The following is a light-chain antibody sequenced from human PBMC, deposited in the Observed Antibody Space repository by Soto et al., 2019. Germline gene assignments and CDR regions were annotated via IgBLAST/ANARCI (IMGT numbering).Light chain of an antibody. CDR3: QQYNNWPPLT. J-gene: IGKJ4*01. V-gene: IGKV3D-15*01. CDR2: GAS. Sequence: EIVMTQSPATLSVSPGDRVTLFCRASQTIANNLAWYQQRPGQPPRLLIYGASTRANGIPARFSGSGSGTEFTLTISSLQSEDFAVYCCQQYNNWPPLTFGGGTKVEIK. CDR1: QTIANN.